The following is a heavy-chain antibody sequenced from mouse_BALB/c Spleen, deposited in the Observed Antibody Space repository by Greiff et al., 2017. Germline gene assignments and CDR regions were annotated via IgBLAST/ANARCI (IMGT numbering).Heavy chain of an antibody. CDR3: ASRPTTRGDYYAMDY. D-gene: IGHD2-10*01. CDR2: IFPGTGTT. Sequence: VQGVESGAELVKPGASVKLSCKTSGYTFTSYWIQWVKQRPGQGLGWIGEIFPGTGTTYYNEKFKGKATLTIDTSSSTAYMQLSSLTSEDSAVYFCASRPTTRGDYYAMDYWGQGTSVTVSS. CDR1: GYTFTSYW. V-gene: IGHV1S132*01. J-gene: IGHJ4*01.